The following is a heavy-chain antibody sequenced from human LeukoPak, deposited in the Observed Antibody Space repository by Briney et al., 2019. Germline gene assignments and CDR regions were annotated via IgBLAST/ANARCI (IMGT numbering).Heavy chain of an antibody. CDR2: ISAYNGNT. J-gene: IGHJ4*02. CDR3: ARAGGDCGGDCPGDLGTFDY. D-gene: IGHD2-21*01. V-gene: IGHV1-18*01. CDR1: GYTFTSYG. Sequence: GASVKVSCKASGYTFTSYGISWVRQAPGQGLEWMGWISAYNGNTNYAQKLQGRVTMTTDTSTSTAYMELRSLRSDDTAVYYCARAGGDCGGDCPGDLGTFDYWGQGTLVTVSS.